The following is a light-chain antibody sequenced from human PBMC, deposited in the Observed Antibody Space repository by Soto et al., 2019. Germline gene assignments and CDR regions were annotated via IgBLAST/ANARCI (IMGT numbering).Light chain of an antibody. CDR2: RSS. V-gene: IGKV3-15*01. Sequence: IGMTQSPATLSVSPGERATLSWMASQTIYSNVAWYQQRPGQPPRLLIYRSSSRATGIPARFSGSGSGTEFTLTINSLQSEDFAVYYCQHYNYWPPKTFGQGTKVDIK. CDR3: QHYNYWPPKT. CDR1: QTIYSN. J-gene: IGKJ1*01.